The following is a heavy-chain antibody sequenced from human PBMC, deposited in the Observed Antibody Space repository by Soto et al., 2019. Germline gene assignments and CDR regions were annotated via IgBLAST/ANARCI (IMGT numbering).Heavy chain of an antibody. CDR3: AARGASIVATITPSYGMDV. CDR1: GFTFSSYA. CDR2: ISGSGGST. V-gene: IGHV3-23*01. J-gene: IGHJ6*02. D-gene: IGHD5-12*01. Sequence: GGSLSLSCPASGFTFSSYAMSWVAQAPGKGLEWVSAISGSGGSTYYADSVKGRFTISRDNSKNTLYLQMNSLRAEDTAVYYCAARGASIVATITPSYGMDVWGQGTTVTVSS.